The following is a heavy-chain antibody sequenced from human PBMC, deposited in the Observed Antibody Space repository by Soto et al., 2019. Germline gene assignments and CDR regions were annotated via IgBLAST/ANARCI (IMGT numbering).Heavy chain of an antibody. CDR1: GFTFSSYG. J-gene: IGHJ4*02. Sequence: GGSLRLSCAASGFTFSSYGMHWVRQAPGKGLEWVAVIWYDGSNKYYADSVKGRFTISRDNSKNTLYLQMNSLRAEDTAVYYCASSRPNGYNVFDYWGQGTMVTVSS. CDR2: IWYDGSNK. CDR3: ASSRPNGYNVFDY. D-gene: IGHD5-12*01. V-gene: IGHV3-33*01.